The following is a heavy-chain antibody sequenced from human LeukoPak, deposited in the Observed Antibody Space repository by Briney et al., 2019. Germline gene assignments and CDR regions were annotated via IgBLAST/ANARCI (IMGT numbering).Heavy chain of an antibody. D-gene: IGHD6-13*01. CDR1: GFTFSSCG. CDR2: IRYDGSNK. Sequence: PGGSLRLSCAASGFTFSSCGMHWARQAPGKGLEWVAFIRYDGSNKYYADSVKGRFTISRDNSKNTLYLQMNSLRAEDTAVYYCAKGVGIAVAGLTNWFDPWGQGTLVTVSS. V-gene: IGHV3-30*02. CDR3: AKGVGIAVAGLTNWFDP. J-gene: IGHJ5*02.